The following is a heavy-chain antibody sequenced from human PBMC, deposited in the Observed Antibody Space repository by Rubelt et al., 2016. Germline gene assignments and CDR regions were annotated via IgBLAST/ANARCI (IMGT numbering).Heavy chain of an antibody. Sequence: QVQLVQSGAEVKKPGASVKVSCKASGYTFTSYGISWVRQAPGQGLEGMGWISAYNRNTNYDQKLPGIVTMTTGTSTSTAYMELRSLRSDDTAVYYCARDPLPVRGVIMTPTHWGQGTLVTVSS. V-gene: IGHV1-18*01. CDR3: ARDPLPVRGVIMTPTH. J-gene: IGHJ4*02. CDR2: ISAYNRNT. D-gene: IGHD3-10*01. CDR1: GYTFTSYG.